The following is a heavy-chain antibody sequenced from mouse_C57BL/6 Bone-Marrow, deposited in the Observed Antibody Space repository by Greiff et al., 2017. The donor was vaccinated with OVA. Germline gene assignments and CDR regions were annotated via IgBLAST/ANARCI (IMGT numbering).Heavy chain of an antibody. CDR2: INPYNGGT. V-gene: IGHV1-19*01. Sequence: VQLKESGPVLVKPGASVKMSCKASGYTFTDYYMNWVKQIHGKSLEWIGVINPYNGGTSYNQKFKGKATLTVDKSSSTAYMELNSLTSEDSAVYYCARGGHSNHRNFDVWGTGTTVTVSS. CDR1: GYTFTDYY. J-gene: IGHJ1*03. D-gene: IGHD2-5*01. CDR3: ARGGHSNHRNFDV.